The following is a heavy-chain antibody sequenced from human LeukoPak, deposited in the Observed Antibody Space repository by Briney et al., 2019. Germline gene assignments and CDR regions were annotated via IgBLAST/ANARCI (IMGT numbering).Heavy chain of an antibody. D-gene: IGHD1-26*01. CDR1: GYTFTGYY. Sequence: VASVKVSCKASGYTFTGYYMHWVRQAPGQGLEWMGRINPNSGGTNYAQKFQGRVTMTRDTSTSTVYMELSSLRSEDTAVYYCARALLDYWGQGTLVTVSS. CDR3: ARALLDY. J-gene: IGHJ4*02. CDR2: INPNSGGT. V-gene: IGHV1-2*06.